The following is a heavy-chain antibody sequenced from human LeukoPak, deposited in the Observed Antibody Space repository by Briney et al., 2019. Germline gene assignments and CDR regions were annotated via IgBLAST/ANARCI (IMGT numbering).Heavy chain of an antibody. CDR2: IYTTGST. CDR3: ARAVGSGSFQTYYYYMDV. D-gene: IGHD3-10*01. CDR1: GGSISSGSYY. J-gene: IGHJ6*03. Sequence: SETLSLTCTVSGGSISSGSYYWSWIRQPAGKGLEWIGRIYTTGSTNSNPSLKSRVTMSLDTSKNQFSLKLSSVTAADTAVYYCARAVGSGSFQTYYYYMDVWGKGTTVTISS. V-gene: IGHV4-61*02.